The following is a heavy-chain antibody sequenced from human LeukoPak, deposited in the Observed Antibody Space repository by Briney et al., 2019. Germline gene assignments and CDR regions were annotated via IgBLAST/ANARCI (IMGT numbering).Heavy chain of an antibody. V-gene: IGHV1-69*05. CDR3: ARGREYSSSSPPSWFDP. CDR1: GGTFSSYA. D-gene: IGHD6-6*01. J-gene: IGHJ5*02. Sequence: SVKVSCKASGGTFSSYAISWVRQAPGQGLEWMGRIIPIFGTANYAQKFQGRVTITTDESTSTAYMELSSLRSEDTVVYYCARGREYSSSSPPSWFDPWGQGTLVTVSS. CDR2: IIPIFGTA.